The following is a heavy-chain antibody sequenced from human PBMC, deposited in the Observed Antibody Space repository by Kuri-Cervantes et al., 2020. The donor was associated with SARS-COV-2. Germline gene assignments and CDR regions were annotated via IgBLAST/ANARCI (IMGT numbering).Heavy chain of an antibody. CDR2: ISSSSSYT. D-gene: IGHD1-26*01. V-gene: IGHV3-11*06. CDR1: GFTSSDYY. J-gene: IGHJ4*02. Sequence: GGSLRLSCAASGFTSSDYYMSWIRQAPGKGLEWGSYISSSSSYTNYADSVKGRFTISRDNAKNSLYLQMNSLRAEDTAVYYCARGGGDSGRSGFDYWGQGTLVTVSS. CDR3: ARGGGDSGRSGFDY.